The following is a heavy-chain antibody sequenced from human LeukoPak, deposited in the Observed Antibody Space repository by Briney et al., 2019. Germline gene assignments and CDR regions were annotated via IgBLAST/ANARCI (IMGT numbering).Heavy chain of an antibody. D-gene: IGHD3-22*01. Sequence: SETLSLTCTVSGYSISSGYYWGWIRQPPGKGLEWIGSIYHSGSTYYNPSLKSRVTISVDTSKNQFSLKLSSVTAEDTAVYYCARVEYYYDSSGSNWFDPWGQGTLVTVSS. CDR3: ARVEYYYDSSGSNWFDP. J-gene: IGHJ5*02. CDR2: IYHSGST. CDR1: GYSISSGYY. V-gene: IGHV4-38-2*02.